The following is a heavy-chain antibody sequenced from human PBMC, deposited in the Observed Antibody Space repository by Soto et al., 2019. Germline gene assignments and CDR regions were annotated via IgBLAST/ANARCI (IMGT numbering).Heavy chain of an antibody. CDR2: ISSNGGST. J-gene: IGHJ3*02. CDR1: GFTFSSYA. CDR3: ARGRPTLYSSGWYDGMSAFDI. V-gene: IGHV3-64*01. D-gene: IGHD6-19*01. Sequence: GGSLRLSCAASGFTFSSYAMHWVRQAPGNGLEYVSAISSNGGSTYYANSVKGRFTISRDNSKNTLYLQMGSLRAEDMAVYYCARGRPTLYSSGWYDGMSAFDIWGQGTMVTVSS.